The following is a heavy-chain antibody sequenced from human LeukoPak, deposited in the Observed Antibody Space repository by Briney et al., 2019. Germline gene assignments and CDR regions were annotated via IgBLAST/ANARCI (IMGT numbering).Heavy chain of an antibody. CDR3: ARAGRGYSYGNFDY. CDR2: INWNGGST. V-gene: IGHV3-20*04. J-gene: IGHJ4*02. CDR1: ALTFDDYG. D-gene: IGHD5-18*01. Sequence: RGSLRLSCAASALTFDDYGMSWVRQAPGKGMEWVAGINWNGGSTGYADSVKGRFTISRVNAKNSLYLQMNSLRAEGTALYYCARAGRGYSYGNFDYWGQATLVTVPS.